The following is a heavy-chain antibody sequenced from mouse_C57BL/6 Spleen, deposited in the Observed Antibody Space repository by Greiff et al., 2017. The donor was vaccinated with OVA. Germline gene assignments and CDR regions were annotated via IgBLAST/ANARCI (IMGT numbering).Heavy chain of an antibody. CDR3: ASRYDYGYFDY. V-gene: IGHV1-82*01. CDR1: GYAFSSSW. D-gene: IGHD2-4*01. Sequence: VQLQQSGPELVKPGASVKISCKASGYAFSSSWMNWVKQRPGKGLEWIGRIYPGDGDTNYNGKFKGKATLTADKSSSTAYMQLSSLTSEDSAVYFCASRYDYGYFDYWGQGTTLTVSS. CDR2: IYPGDGDT. J-gene: IGHJ2*01.